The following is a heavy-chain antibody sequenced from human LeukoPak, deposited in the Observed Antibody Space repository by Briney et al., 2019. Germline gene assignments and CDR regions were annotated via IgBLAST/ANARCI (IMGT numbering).Heavy chain of an antibody. CDR2: IYYSGST. J-gene: IGHJ4*02. V-gene: IGHV4-39*01. CDR3: ARQYGDYVGYFDY. Sequence: ASETLSLTCTVSGGSISSSSYYWGWIRQPPGKGLEWIGSIYYSGSTYYNPSLKSRVTISVDTSKNQSSLKLSSVTAADTAVYYCARQYGDYVGYFDYWGQGTLVTVSS. D-gene: IGHD4-17*01. CDR1: GGSISSSSYY.